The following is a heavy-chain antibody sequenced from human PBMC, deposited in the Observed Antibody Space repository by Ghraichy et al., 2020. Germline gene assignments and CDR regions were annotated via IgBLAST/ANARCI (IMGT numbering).Heavy chain of an antibody. CDR2: INHSGST. V-gene: IGHV4-34*01. CDR1: GGSFSGYY. CDR3: ARHAKWLRRFDY. J-gene: IGHJ4*02. Sequence: ETLSLTCAVYGGSFSGYYWSWIRQPPGKGLEWIGEINHSGSTNYNPSLKSRVTISVDTSKNQFSLKLSSVTAADTAVYYCARHAKWLRRFDYWGQGTLVTVSS. D-gene: IGHD5-12*01.